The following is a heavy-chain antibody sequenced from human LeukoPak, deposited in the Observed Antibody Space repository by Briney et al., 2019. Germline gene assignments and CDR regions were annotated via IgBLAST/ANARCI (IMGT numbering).Heavy chain of an antibody. CDR3: ARVLNLRGSGYYDAFDI. CDR1: GGSISSSSYY. CDR2: IYYSGST. V-gene: IGHV4-39*01. D-gene: IGHD3-22*01. J-gene: IGHJ3*02. Sequence: SETLSLTCTFSGGSISSSSYYWGWIRQPPGKGLEWIGSIYYSGSTYYSSSLKSRVTISVDTSNNQFSLKLSSVTAADMAVYYCARVLNLRGSGYYDAFDIWGQGTMVTVSS.